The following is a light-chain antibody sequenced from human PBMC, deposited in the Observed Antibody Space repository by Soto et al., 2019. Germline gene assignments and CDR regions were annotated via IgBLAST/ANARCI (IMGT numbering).Light chain of an antibody. V-gene: IGKV3-20*01. CDR1: QSVSSNY. J-gene: IGKJ1*01. CDR3: HQYSSSPRP. Sequence: EIVLTQSPGTLSLSPGERATLSCRASQSVSSNYLAWYQQKPGQAPRLLIFGASSRATGIPDRFSGSGSGTDFTLTISRLEPEDFAVYYCHQYSSSPRPFGQGTKVDIK. CDR2: GAS.